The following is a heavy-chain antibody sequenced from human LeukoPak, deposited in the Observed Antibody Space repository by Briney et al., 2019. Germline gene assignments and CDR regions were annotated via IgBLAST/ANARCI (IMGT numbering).Heavy chain of an antibody. CDR3: ARHEDSYGYGGRYYYYGMDV. D-gene: IGHD5-18*01. V-gene: IGHV5-51*01. Sequence: GESLQISCQGSGYGFSTYWIGWVRPMPGKGLEYMGIIYPGESDIRYSPSFQGQVTISADKSKSTAYLEWSNLKASDTAIYYCARHEDSYGYGGRYYYYGMDVWGQGTTVTVSS. J-gene: IGHJ6*02. CDR1: GYGFSTYW. CDR2: IYPGESDI.